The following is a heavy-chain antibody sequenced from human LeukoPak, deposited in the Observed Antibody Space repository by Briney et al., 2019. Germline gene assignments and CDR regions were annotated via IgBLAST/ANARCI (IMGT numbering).Heavy chain of an antibody. V-gene: IGHV4-4*07. Sequence: SETLSLTCTVSGGSISSYYWSWIRQPAGKGLEWIGRIHTSGSINYNPSLKSRVTISVDTSKNQFSLKLSSVTAADTAVYYCARESGYCSGGGCYDYFDYWGQGTLVTVSS. J-gene: IGHJ4*02. CDR3: ARESGYCSGGGCYDYFDY. CDR1: GGSISSYY. CDR2: IHTSGSI. D-gene: IGHD2-15*01.